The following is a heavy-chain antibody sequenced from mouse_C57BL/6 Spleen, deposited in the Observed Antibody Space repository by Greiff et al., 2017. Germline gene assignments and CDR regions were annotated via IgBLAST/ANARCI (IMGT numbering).Heavy chain of an antibody. CDR1: GFTFSSYA. CDR3: ARDRGGTVGWWYFDV. V-gene: IGHV5-4*01. CDR2: ISVGGSYT. Sequence: EVQRVESGGGLVKPGGSLKLSCAASGFTFSSYAMSWVRQTPEKRLEWVATISVGGSYTYYPDNVKGRFTISRDNAKNNLYLQMSHLKAEDTAMYYCARDRGGTVGWWYFDVWGTGTTVTVSS. J-gene: IGHJ1*03. D-gene: IGHD1-2*01.